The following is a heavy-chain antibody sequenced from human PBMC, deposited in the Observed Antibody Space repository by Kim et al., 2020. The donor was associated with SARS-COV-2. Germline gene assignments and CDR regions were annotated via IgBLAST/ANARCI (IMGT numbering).Heavy chain of an antibody. J-gene: IGHJ6*02. CDR3: ATNPPIWFGELHYYYGMDV. CDR2: FDPEDGET. CDR1: GYTLTELS. Sequence: ASVKVSCKVSGYTLTELSMHWVRQAPGKGLEWMGGFDPEDGETIYAQKFQGRVTMTEDTSTDTAYMELSSLRSEDTAVYYCATNPPIWFGELHYYYGMDVWGQGTTVTVSS. V-gene: IGHV1-24*01. D-gene: IGHD3-10*01.